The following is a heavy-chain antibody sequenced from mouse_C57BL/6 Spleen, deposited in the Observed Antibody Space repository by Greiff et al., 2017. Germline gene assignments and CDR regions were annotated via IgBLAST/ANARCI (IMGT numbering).Heavy chain of an antibody. J-gene: IGHJ2*01. V-gene: IGHV5-4*01. CDR3: ARGTFYFDY. CDR2: ISDGGSYT. CDR1: GFTFSSYA. Sequence: EVLLVESGGGLVKPGGSLKLSCAASGFTFSSYAMSWVRQTPDKRLEWVATISDGGSYTYYPDNVKGRFTISRDNAKNNLYLQMSHLKSEDTAMYYCARGTFYFDYWGQGTTLTVSS.